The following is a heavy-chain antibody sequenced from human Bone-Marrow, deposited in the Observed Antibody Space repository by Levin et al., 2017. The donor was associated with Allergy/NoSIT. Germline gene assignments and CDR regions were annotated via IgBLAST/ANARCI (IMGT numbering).Heavy chain of an antibody. CDR1: GYSFTNYG. Sequence: PQASVKVSCKTSGYSFTNYGITWVRQAPGQGFEWMGWINVENGDTNYGQKFQGRVSMTTDTSTSTVYMELRSLRPDDTAVYYCARVARDAFGVVVEYYHYMDVWGKGTTVTVSS. V-gene: IGHV1-18*01. J-gene: IGHJ6*03. CDR3: ARVARDAFGVVVEYYHYMDV. CDR2: INVENGDT. D-gene: IGHD3-3*01.